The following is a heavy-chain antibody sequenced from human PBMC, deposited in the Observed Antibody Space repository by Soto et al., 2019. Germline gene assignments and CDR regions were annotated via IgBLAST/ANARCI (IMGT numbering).Heavy chain of an antibody. D-gene: IGHD4-17*01. CDR1: GFTFSRFA. CDR2: ISYDGSNK. Sequence: GGSLRLSCAASGFTFSRFAMNWVRQAPGKGLEWVAVISYDGSNKYYADSVKGRFTISRDNSKNTLYLQMNSLRAEDTAVYYCAKVDGDYAEYYYYYYGMDVWGQGTTVTVSS. V-gene: IGHV3-30*18. J-gene: IGHJ6*02. CDR3: AKVDGDYAEYYYYYYGMDV.